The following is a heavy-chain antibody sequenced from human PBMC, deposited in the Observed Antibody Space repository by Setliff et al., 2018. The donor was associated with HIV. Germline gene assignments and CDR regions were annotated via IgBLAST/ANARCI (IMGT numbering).Heavy chain of an antibody. CDR2: IDWEDDK. J-gene: IGHJ4*02. D-gene: IGHD3-10*01. CDR3: ARTYGSASKLDY. Sequence: SGPTLVNPTQTLTLTCTFSGFSLSTTGLRVTWIRQPPGKALEWLARIDWEDDKFYSTSLKTRLTISKDTSKSQVFLTMTNMDPVDTATYYCARTYGSASKLDYWGPGTLVTVSS. V-gene: IGHV2-70*04. CDR1: GFSLSTTGLR.